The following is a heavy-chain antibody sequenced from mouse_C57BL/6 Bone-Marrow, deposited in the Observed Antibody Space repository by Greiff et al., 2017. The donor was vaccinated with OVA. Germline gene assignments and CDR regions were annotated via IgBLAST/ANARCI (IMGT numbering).Heavy chain of an antibody. Sequence: QVQLQQSGAELARPGASVKLSCKASGYTFTSYGISWVKQRTGQGLEWIGEIYPRSGNTYYNEKFKGKATLTADKSSSTAYMELRSLTSEDSAVYFCASTMVWYFDVWGTGTTVTVSS. V-gene: IGHV1-81*01. CDR3: ASTMVWYFDV. D-gene: IGHD2-2*01. CDR1: GYTFTSYG. CDR2: IYPRSGNT. J-gene: IGHJ1*03.